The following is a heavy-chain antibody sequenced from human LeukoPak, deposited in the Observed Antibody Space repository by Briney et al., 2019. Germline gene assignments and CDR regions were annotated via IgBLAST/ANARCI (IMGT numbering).Heavy chain of an antibody. V-gene: IGHV4-39*02. CDR1: GGSISSSSYY. CDR3: ARDSLFGVVPDP. J-gene: IGHJ5*02. CDR2: IYYSGST. Sequence: SETLSLTCTVSGGSISSSSYYWGWIRQPPGKGLEWIGSIYYSGSTYYNPSLKSRVTISVDTSKNQFSLKLSSVTAADTAVYYCARDSLFGVVPDPWGQGTLVTVSS. D-gene: IGHD3-3*01.